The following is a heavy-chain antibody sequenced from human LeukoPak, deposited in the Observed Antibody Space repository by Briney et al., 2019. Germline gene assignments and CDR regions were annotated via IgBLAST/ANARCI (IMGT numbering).Heavy chain of an antibody. Sequence: SETLSLTCTVSGGSISSYYWSWIRQPPGKGLEWIGYIYYSGSTNYNPSLKSRVTISVDTSKNQFSLKLSSVTAADTAVYYCARLGYCSSTSCRYYYYYYYMDVWGKGTTVTVSS. CDR1: GGSISSYY. CDR3: ARLGYCSSTSCRYYYYYYYMDV. J-gene: IGHJ6*03. D-gene: IGHD2-2*01. CDR2: IYYSGST. V-gene: IGHV4-59*01.